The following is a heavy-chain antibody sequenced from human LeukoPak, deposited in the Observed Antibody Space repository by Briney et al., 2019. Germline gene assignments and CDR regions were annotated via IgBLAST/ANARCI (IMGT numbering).Heavy chain of an antibody. CDR3: AREDSGYVA. CDR1: GYTFTSYD. V-gene: IGHV1-2*02. CDR2: INPNSGGT. J-gene: IGHJ4*02. Sequence: ASVKVSCKASGYTFTSYDINWVRQAPGQGLEWMGWINPNSGGTNYAQKFQGRVTMTRDTSISTAYMELSRLRSDDTAVYYCAREDSGYVAWGQGTLVTVSS. D-gene: IGHD5-12*01.